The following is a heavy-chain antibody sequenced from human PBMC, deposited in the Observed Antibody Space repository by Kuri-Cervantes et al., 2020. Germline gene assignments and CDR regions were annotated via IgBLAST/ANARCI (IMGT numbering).Heavy chain of an antibody. CDR3: AYYHCSGGSCYFDY. J-gene: IGHJ4*02. CDR1: GGPISSCY. Sequence: SETLSLTCTVSGGPISSCYWSWVRQPPGKGLEWIGYIYYSGSTNYNPSLKSRVTISVDTSKNQFSLKLSSVTAADTAVYYCAYYHCSGGSCYFDYWGQGTLVTVSS. D-gene: IGHD2-15*01. CDR2: IYYSGST. V-gene: IGHV4-59*01.